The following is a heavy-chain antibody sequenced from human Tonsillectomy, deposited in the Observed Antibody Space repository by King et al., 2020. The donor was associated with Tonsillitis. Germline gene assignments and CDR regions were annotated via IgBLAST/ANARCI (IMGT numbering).Heavy chain of an antibody. Sequence: VQLVESGGGLVKPGRSLRLSCAASGFTFSDHYMSWIRQAPGKGLEWLSYISGGSAFTNYADSVKGRFTISRDNAKNSLFLQMNSVSADDTAIYYCASHVYSSLSEFDSWGRGIMVTVSS. CDR1: GFTFSDHY. V-gene: IGHV3-11*06. CDR3: ASHVYSSLSEFDS. CDR2: ISGGSAFT. J-gene: IGHJ5*01. D-gene: IGHD6-6*01.